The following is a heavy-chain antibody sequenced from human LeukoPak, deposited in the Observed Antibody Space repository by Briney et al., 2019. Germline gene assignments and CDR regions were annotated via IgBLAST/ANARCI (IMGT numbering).Heavy chain of an antibody. D-gene: IGHD1-1*01. CDR1: GGTFSSYA. CDR3: ARSGTRYYYYYYGMDV. V-gene: IGHV1-69*13. Sequence: GASVKVSCKASGGTFSSYAISWVRQAPGQGLEWMGGIIPIFGTANYAQKFQGRVTITAGESTSTAYMELSSLRSEDTAVYYCARSGTRYYYYYYGMDVWGQGTTVTVSS. J-gene: IGHJ6*02. CDR2: IIPIFGTA.